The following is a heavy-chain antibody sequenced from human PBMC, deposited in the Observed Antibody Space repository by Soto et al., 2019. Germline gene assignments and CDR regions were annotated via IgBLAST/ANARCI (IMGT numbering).Heavy chain of an antibody. CDR1: GGSFSGYY. J-gene: IGHJ6*02. Sequence: SETLSLTCAVYGGSFSGYYWSWIRQPPGKGLEWIGEINHSGSTNYNPSLKSRVTISVDTSKNQFSLKLSSVTAADTAVYYCARVVVVVVPAAKVAYGMDVWGQGTTVTVSS. D-gene: IGHD2-2*01. CDR2: INHSGST. CDR3: ARVVVVVVPAAKVAYGMDV. V-gene: IGHV4-34*01.